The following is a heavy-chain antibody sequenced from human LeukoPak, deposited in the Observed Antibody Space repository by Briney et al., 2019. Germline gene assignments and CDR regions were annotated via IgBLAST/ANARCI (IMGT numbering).Heavy chain of an antibody. V-gene: IGHV4-34*01. J-gene: IGHJ4*02. Sequence: SETLSLTCTVSRGSISSYYWTWIRQPPGKGLEWIGEVNHSGTTNYKPSLKSRVTISVDKSKNHFSLKLTSVTAADTAVYYCARSGYSISWYYWGQGTLVTVSS. CDR2: VNHSGTT. D-gene: IGHD6-13*01. CDR3: ARSGYSISWYY. CDR1: RGSISSYY.